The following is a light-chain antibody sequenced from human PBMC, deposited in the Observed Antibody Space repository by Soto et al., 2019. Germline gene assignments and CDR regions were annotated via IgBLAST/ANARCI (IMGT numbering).Light chain of an antibody. CDR2: VAS. Sequence: DIQRTQSPSTRSASIKDIVTITCRASQSISNWLAWLQQKPGKATKLLIYVASNLQSGVPSRFSGSGSGTDFTLTISSLQPEDIATYYCQESYSTSCGQGTKVDIK. V-gene: IGKV1-39*01. J-gene: IGKJ1*01. CDR1: QSISNW. CDR3: QESYSTS.